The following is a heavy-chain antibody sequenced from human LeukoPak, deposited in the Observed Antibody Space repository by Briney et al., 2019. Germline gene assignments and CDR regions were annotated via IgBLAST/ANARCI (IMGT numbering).Heavy chain of an antibody. D-gene: IGHD6-19*01. CDR2: ISGSGGST. V-gene: IGHV3-23*01. J-gene: IGHJ4*02. CDR1: GFTFSSYA. Sequence: GGSLRLSCAASGFTFSSYAMSWVRQAPGKGLEWVSAISGSGGSTYYADSVKGRFTTSRDNSKNTLYLQMNSLRAEDTAVYYCAKDQAQYVAVAGTYDYWGQGTLVAVSS. CDR3: AKDQAQYVAVAGTYDY.